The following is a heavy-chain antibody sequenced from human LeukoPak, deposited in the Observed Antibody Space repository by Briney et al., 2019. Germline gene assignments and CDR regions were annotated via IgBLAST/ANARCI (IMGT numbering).Heavy chain of an antibody. D-gene: IGHD3-10*01. V-gene: IGHV4-59*08. CDR3: ATSPRSPMVRGSNFRFDY. Sequence: TPSETLSLTCTVSGGSISSYYWSWIRQPPGKGLEWIGYIYYSGSTNYNPSLKSRVTISVDTSKNQFSLKLSSVTAADTAVYYCATSPRSPMVRGSNFRFDYWGQGTLVTVSS. CDR1: GGSISSYY. J-gene: IGHJ4*02. CDR2: IYYSGST.